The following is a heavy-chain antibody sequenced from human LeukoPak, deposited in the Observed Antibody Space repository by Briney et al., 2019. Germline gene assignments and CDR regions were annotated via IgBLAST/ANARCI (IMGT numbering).Heavy chain of an antibody. CDR2: INPSGGST. J-gene: IGHJ4*02. CDR3: ARDLSDYDSSGYPFYYFDY. D-gene: IGHD3-22*01. Sequence: ASVKVSCKASGYTFTSYYMHWVRQAPGQGLEWMGIINPSGGSTSYAQKFQGRVTMTRDTSTSTVYMELSSLRSEDTAVYYCARDLSDYDSSGYPFYYFDYWGQGPLVTVSS. CDR1: GYTFTSYY. V-gene: IGHV1-46*01.